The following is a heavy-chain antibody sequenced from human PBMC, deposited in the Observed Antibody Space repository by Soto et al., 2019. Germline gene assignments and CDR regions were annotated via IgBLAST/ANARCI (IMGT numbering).Heavy chain of an antibody. D-gene: IGHD6-13*01. V-gene: IGHV4-31*03. CDR2: IYYSGST. CDR1: GGSISSGGYY. J-gene: IGHJ5*02. CDR3: ARDRAEAGTWFDP. Sequence: SETLSLTCTVSGGSISSGGYYWNWIRQHPGKGLEWIGYIYYSGSTHYNPSLKSRVTISVDTSKNQFSLKLTSVTAADTAVYYCARDRAEAGTWFDPWGQGTLVTVSS.